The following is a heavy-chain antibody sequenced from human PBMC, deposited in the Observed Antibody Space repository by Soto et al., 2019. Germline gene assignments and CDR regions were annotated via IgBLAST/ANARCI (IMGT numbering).Heavy chain of an antibody. V-gene: IGHV3-74*01. J-gene: IGHJ4*01. CDR2: IDIDGIMT. CDR3: GSLSAPVDY. Sequence: GGYLRVSCAASVFTFSIYWMHWVRQVPGKGLEWVSKIDIDGIMTYYADSVKGRFTISRDNAKNSLYLQMNSLRAEDRAVYYCGSLSAPVDYWGQGTLVTV. D-gene: IGHD2-2*01. CDR1: VFTFSIYW.